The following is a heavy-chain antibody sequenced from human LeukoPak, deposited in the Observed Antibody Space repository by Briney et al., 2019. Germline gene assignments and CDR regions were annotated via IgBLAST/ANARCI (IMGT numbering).Heavy chain of an antibody. D-gene: IGHD1/OR15-1a*01. Sequence: GGSLRLSCVASGFTFSSYDMHWVRQAAGGGLEWVSAFGAGGDTYYPGSVKGRFTISRDDAKNFLYLQMHSLRAGDTAVYYCARGGLAHNNRYFDLWGRGTLVTVSS. J-gene: IGHJ2*01. CDR3: ARGGLAHNNRYFDL. CDR1: GFTFSSYD. V-gene: IGHV3-13*04. CDR2: FGAGGDT.